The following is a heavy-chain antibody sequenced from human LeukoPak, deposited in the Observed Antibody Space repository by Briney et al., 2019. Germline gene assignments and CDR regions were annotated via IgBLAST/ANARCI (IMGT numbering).Heavy chain of an antibody. V-gene: IGHV1-18*01. CDR1: GYTFTSYG. CDR2: ISAYNGNT. CDR3: ARDSRRSGSYYFYYYGMDV. D-gene: IGHD1-26*01. Sequence: ASVKVSCKASGYTFTSYGISWVRQAPGQGLEWMGWISAYNGNTNYAQKLQGRVTMTTDTSTSTAYMELRSLRSDDTAVYYCARDSRRSGSYYFYYYGMDVWGQGTTVTVSS. J-gene: IGHJ6*02.